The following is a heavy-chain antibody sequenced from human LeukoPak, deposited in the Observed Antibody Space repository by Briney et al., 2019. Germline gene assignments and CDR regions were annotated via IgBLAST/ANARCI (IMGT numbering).Heavy chain of an antibody. V-gene: IGHV4-39*01. D-gene: IGHD3-22*01. CDR3: ARHFRREVLIGSAFDI. CDR1: GFSISSSSYY. Sequence: SETLSLTCTVSGFSISSSSYYWGWLRQPPGKGLEWIVSIYDSGSTYYHPSLKSRVTTSIDTSKNQFSLNLSAVTATDTAVYYCARHFRREVLIGSAFDIWGQGTMVTVSS. CDR2: IYDSGST. J-gene: IGHJ3*02.